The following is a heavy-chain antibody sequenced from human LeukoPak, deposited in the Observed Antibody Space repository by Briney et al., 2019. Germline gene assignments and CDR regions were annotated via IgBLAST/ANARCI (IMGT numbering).Heavy chain of an antibody. J-gene: IGHJ6*02. CDR3: AKNGREGSFDYYYYGMDV. CDR2: ISAYNGNT. D-gene: IGHD3-10*01. V-gene: IGHV1-18*01. Sequence: ASVKVSCKAPGYTFTSYGISWVRQAPGQGLEWMGWISAYNGNTNYAQKLQGRVTMTTDTSTSTAYMELRSLRSDDTAVYYCAKNGREGSFDYYYYGMDVWGQGTTVTVSS. CDR1: GYTFTSYG.